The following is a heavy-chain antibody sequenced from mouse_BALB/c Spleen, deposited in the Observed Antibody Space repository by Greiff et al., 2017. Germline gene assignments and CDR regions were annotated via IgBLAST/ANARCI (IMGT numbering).Heavy chain of an antibody. CDR2: IWAGGST. V-gene: IGHV2-9*02. CDR1: GFSLTSYG. Sequence: VQLVESGPGLVAPSQSLSITCTVSGFSLTSYGVHWVRQPPGKGLEWLGVIWAGGSTNYNSALMSRLSISKDNSKSQVFLKMNSLQTDDTAMYYCARYYGNHYAMDYWGQGTSVTVSS. CDR3: ARYYGNHYAMDY. J-gene: IGHJ4*01. D-gene: IGHD2-1*01.